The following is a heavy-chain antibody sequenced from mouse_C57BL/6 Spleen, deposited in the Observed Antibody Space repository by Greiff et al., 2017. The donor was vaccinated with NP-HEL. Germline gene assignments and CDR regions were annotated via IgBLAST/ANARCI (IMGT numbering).Heavy chain of an antibody. CDR1: GYTFTDYN. J-gene: IGHJ4*01. Sequence: EVQLQQSGPELAKPGASVKIPCKASGYTFTDYNMDWVKQSHGKSLEWIGDINPNNGGTIYNQKFKGKATLTVDKSSSTAYMELRSLTSEDTAVYYCARCYDYDPYAMDYWGQGTSVTVSS. D-gene: IGHD2-4*01. CDR3: ARCYDYDPYAMDY. V-gene: IGHV1-18*01. CDR2: INPNNGGT.